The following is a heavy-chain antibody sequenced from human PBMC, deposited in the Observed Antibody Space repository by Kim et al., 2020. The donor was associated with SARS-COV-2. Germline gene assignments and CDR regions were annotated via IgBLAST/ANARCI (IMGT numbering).Heavy chain of an antibody. CDR1: GFTFSSYS. CDR3: ARDRSAAVESDYYYGMDV. Sequence: GGSLRLSCAASGFTFSSYSMNWVRQAPGKGLEWVSSISSSSSYIYYADSVKGRFTISRDNAKNSLYLQMNSLRAEDTAVYYCARDRSAAVESDYYYGMDVWGQGTTVTVSS. V-gene: IGHV3-21*01. CDR2: ISSSSSYI. J-gene: IGHJ6*02. D-gene: IGHD6-13*01.